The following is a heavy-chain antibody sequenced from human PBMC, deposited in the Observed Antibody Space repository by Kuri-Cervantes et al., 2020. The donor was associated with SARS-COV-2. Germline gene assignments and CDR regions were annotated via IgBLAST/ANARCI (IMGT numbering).Heavy chain of an antibody. V-gene: IGHV1-69*13. CDR3: ARENFWSGSDAFDI. CDR1: GGTFGSYA. J-gene: IGHJ3*02. D-gene: IGHD3-3*01. CDR2: IIPIFGTA. Sequence: SVKVSCKASGGTFGSYAISWVRQAPGQGLEWMGGIIPIFGTANYAQKFQGRVTITADESTSTAYMELSSLRAEDTAVYYCARENFWSGSDAFDIWGQGTMVTVSS.